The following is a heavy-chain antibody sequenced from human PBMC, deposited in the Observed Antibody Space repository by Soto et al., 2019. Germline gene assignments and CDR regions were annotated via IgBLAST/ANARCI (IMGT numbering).Heavy chain of an antibody. CDR1: GYSFTSYW. J-gene: IGHJ6*02. CDR2: IYPGDSDT. Sequence: EVQLVQSGAEVKKPGESLKISCKGSGYSFTSYWIGWVRQMPGKGLEWMGIIYPGDSDTRYSPSFQGQVTIPADKSISTAYLQWSSLKASDTAMYYCARHRPNTYYYYGMDVWGQGTTVTVSS. V-gene: IGHV5-51*01. CDR3: ARHRPNTYYYYGMDV.